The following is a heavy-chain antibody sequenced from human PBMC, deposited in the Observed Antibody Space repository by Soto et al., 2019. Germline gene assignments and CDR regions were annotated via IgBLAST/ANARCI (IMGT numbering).Heavy chain of an antibody. Sequence: GGSLRLSCAASGFTFDDYAMHWVRQAPGKGLEWVSGISWNSGSIGYADSVKGRFTISRDNAKNSLYLQMNSLRAEDTALYYCAKDSSIAAAGTPSIAVADYFDYWGQGTLVTVSS. CDR1: GFTFDDYA. J-gene: IGHJ4*02. CDR3: AKDSSIAAAGTPSIAVADYFDY. D-gene: IGHD6-13*01. CDR2: ISWNSGSI. V-gene: IGHV3-9*01.